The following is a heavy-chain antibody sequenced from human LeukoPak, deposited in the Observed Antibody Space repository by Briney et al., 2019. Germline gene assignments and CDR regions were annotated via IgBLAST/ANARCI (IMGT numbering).Heavy chain of an antibody. J-gene: IGHJ5*02. CDR3: ARDNNYAYNLFDP. Sequence: GGSLRLSCAASGFTFSSYWMSWVRQAPGKGLEWVANIKQDGSEKYYVDSVKGRFTISRDNAKNSLYLQMNRLRAEDTAVYYCARDNNYAYNLFDPWGQGTRVSVSS. V-gene: IGHV3-7*01. CDR1: GFTFSSYW. CDR2: IKQDGSEK. D-gene: IGHD1-1*01.